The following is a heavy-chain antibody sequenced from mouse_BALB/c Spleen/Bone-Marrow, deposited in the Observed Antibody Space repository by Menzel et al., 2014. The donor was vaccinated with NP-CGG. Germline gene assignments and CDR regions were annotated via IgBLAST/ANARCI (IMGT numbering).Heavy chain of an antibody. CDR3: AGSHFYGNYFDY. D-gene: IGHD2-1*01. CDR1: GFTFSNFG. J-gene: IGHJ2*01. CDR2: VSTGSTII. V-gene: IGHV5-17*02. Sequence: EVKLVESGGGLVQPGGSRKLSCAASGFTFSNFGMHWFRQSPEKGLEWVAFVSTGSTIIYYADTVKGRFTISRDNPENTLFLQMTSLRSEDTAIYYCAGSHFYGNYFDYWGQGTTLTVSS.